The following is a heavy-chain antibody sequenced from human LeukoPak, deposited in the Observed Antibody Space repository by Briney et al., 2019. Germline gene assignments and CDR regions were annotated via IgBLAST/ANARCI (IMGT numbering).Heavy chain of an antibody. Sequence: SVKVSCKASGGIFSSKDITWVRQAPGQGLEWVGGMTPRFGTGNTAQKFQGRVAVTADESTNTVYMELRSLRSDDTALYYCARVRSIMGGGHNFFDPWGQGTLVTVSS. CDR2: MTPRFGTG. D-gene: IGHD1-26*01. V-gene: IGHV1-69*01. J-gene: IGHJ5*02. CDR1: GGIFSSKD. CDR3: ARVRSIMGGGHNFFDP.